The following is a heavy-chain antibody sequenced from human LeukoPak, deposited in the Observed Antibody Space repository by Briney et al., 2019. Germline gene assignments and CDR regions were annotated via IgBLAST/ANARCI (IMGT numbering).Heavy chain of an antibody. J-gene: IGHJ4*02. CDR2: INPNTGDT. CDR1: GYTLTAYI. D-gene: IGHD3-10*01. V-gene: IGHV1-18*04. Sequence: GASVTVSCKASGYTLTAYIIHWVRQAPGQGLEWMGWINPNTGDTNYAQKLQGRVTMTTDTSTSTAYMELRSLRSDDTAVYYCARDLANEYYYGSGSYYNALVDYWGQGTLVTVSS. CDR3: ARDLANEYYYGSGSYYNALVDY.